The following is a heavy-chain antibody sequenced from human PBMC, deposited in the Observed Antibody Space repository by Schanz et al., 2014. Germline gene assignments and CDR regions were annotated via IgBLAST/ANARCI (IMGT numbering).Heavy chain of an antibody. CDR1: GFAFSDYG. J-gene: IGHJ4*02. V-gene: IGHV3-30*18. D-gene: IGHD6-6*01. CDR3: AKYADSDFGVSIMYHFDC. CDR2: ISYDGNEK. Sequence: QVQLVESGGGVVQPGKSLRLSCAASGFAFSDYGMHWVRQAPGKGLEWVAFISYDGNEKHYLDSVKGRFTISRDNSKNTLYLQMRRLRDEDTAAYFCAKYADSDFGVSIMYHFDCWGQGTLVIVSS.